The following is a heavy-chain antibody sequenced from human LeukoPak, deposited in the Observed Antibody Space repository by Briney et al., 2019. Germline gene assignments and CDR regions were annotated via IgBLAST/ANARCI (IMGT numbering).Heavy chain of an antibody. CDR2: IYYSGST. Sequence: SETLSLTCTVSGGSISSHYWSWIRQPPGKGLEWIGYIYYSGSTNYNPSLKSRVTISVDTSKNQFSLKLSSVTAADTAVYYCARGLRDGYTTPDYWGQGTLVTISS. V-gene: IGHV4-59*11. D-gene: IGHD5-24*01. CDR1: GGSISSHY. CDR3: ARGLRDGYTTPDY. J-gene: IGHJ4*02.